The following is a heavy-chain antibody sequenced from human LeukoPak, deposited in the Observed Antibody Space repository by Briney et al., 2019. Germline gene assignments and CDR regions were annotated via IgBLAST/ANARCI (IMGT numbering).Heavy chain of an antibody. Sequence: GGSLRLSCAASGFTFSDYYMSWIRQAPGRGLEWVSYITSSGSAIYYADSVRGRFTISRDNARNSMFLHMDDLRAEDTDIYYCATDIVSTSGDYWGQGTLVTVSS. J-gene: IGHJ4*02. CDR2: ITSSGSAI. CDR3: ATDIVSTSGDY. D-gene: IGHD5/OR15-5a*01. V-gene: IGHV3-11*01. CDR1: GFTFSDYY.